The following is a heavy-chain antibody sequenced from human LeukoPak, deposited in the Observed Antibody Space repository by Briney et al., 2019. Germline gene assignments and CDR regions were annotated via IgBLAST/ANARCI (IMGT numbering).Heavy chain of an antibody. Sequence: SETLSLTCTVSGGSISSSSYYWGWIRQPPGKGLEWIGSIYYSGSTYYNPPLKSRVTISVDTSKNQFSLKLSSVTAADTAVYYCARSGFWMTYDYWGQGTLVTVSS. J-gene: IGHJ4*02. CDR1: GGSISSSSYY. CDR2: IYYSGST. CDR3: ARSGFWMTYDY. V-gene: IGHV4-39*07. D-gene: IGHD3-3*01.